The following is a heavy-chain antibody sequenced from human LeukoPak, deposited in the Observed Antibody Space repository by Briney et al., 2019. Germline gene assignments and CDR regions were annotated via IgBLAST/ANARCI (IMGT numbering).Heavy chain of an antibody. CDR1: GFTFSSYG. CDR2: IRYDGSNK. J-gene: IGHJ6*02. Sequence: PGGSLRLSCAASGFTFSSYGMHWARQAPGKGLEWVAFIRYDGSNKYYADSVKGRFTISRDNSKNTLYLQMNSLRAEDTAVYYCAKAPNYDILTGPKRPHYYYYGMDVWGQGTTVTVSS. D-gene: IGHD3-9*01. CDR3: AKAPNYDILTGPKRPHYYYYGMDV. V-gene: IGHV3-30*02.